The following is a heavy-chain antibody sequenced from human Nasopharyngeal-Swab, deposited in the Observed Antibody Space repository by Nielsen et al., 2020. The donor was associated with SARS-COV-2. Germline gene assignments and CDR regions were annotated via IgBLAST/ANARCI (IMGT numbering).Heavy chain of an antibody. Sequence: GGSLRLSCAASGFTFSSYSMNWVRQAPGKGLEWVSSISSSSSSYIYYADSVKGRFTISRDNAKNSLYLQMNSLRAEDTAVYYCARDHVLPDAFDIWGQGTMVTVSS. CDR2: ISSSSSSYI. V-gene: IGHV3-21*01. CDR3: ARDHVLPDAFDI. D-gene: IGHD3-10*01. J-gene: IGHJ3*02. CDR1: GFTFSSYS.